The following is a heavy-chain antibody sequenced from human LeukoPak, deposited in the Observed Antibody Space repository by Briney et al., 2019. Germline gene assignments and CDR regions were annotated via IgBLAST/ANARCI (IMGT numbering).Heavy chain of an antibody. CDR3: ARDVGYYSY. Sequence: GGSLRLSCAASGFTVSSNSMSWVRQAPGKGLEWVSVIYSGGSTYYADSVKGRFTISRDNTKDSLYLQMNSLRAEDTAVYYCARDVGYYSYWGQGALVTVSS. J-gene: IGHJ4*02. D-gene: IGHD3-22*01. CDR2: IYSGGST. V-gene: IGHV3-66*01. CDR1: GFTVSSNS.